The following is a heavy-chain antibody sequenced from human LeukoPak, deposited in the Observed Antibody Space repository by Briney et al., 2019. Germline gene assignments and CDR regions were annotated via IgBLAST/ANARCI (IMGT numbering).Heavy chain of an antibody. J-gene: IGHJ4*02. D-gene: IGHD3-22*01. CDR3: ARAGCSSSGYSPCFDY. CDR1: GGSISSGGYY. Sequence: SQTLSLTCTVSGGSISSGGYYWSWIRQHPGKGLEWIGYIYYSGSTYYNPSLKSRVTISVDTSKNQFSLKLSSVTAADTAVYYCARAGCSSSGYSPCFDYWGQGTLVTVSS. V-gene: IGHV4-31*03. CDR2: IYYSGST.